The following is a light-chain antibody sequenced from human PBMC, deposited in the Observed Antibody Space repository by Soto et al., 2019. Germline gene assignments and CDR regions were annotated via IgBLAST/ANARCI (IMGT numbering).Light chain of an antibody. CDR2: DVS. CDR1: SSDVGGYNY. CDR3: SSYTSGSTVV. Sequence: QSVLTQPASVSGSPGQSSTISCTGTSSDVGGYNYVSWYQQHPGTAPKLMIYDVSNRPSGVSNRFSGSKSGNTASLTISGLQAEDEAEYYCSSYTSGSTVVFGGGTKLTVL. J-gene: IGLJ2*01. V-gene: IGLV2-14*01.